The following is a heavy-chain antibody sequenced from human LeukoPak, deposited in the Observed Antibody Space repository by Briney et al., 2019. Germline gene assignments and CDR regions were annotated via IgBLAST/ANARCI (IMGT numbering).Heavy chain of an antibody. CDR2: IIPIFGTA. D-gene: IGHD5-18*01. J-gene: IGHJ4*02. CDR3: ARPRMGGYSYGYEGNFDY. Sequence: GSSVKVSCKASGGTFSSYAISWVRQAPGQGLEWMGGIIPIFGTANYAQKFQGRVTITADKSTSTAYMELSSLRSEDTAVYYCARPRMGGYSYGYEGNFDYWGQGTLVTVSS. CDR1: GGTFSSYA. V-gene: IGHV1-69*06.